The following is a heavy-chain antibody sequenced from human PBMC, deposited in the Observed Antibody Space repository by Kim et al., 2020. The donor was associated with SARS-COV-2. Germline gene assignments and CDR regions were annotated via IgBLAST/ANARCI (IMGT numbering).Heavy chain of an antibody. CDR1: GGSISSGSYY. Sequence: SQTLSLTCTVSGGSISSGSYYWSWIRQPAGKGLEWIGRIYTSGSTNYNPSLKSRVTISVDTSKNQFSLKLSSVTAADTAVYYCARDRRYSGYQYSSSWSYYYYGMDVWGQGTTVTVSS. D-gene: IGHD6-13*01. J-gene: IGHJ6*02. CDR2: IYTSGST. V-gene: IGHV4-61*02. CDR3: ARDRRYSGYQYSSSWSYYYYGMDV.